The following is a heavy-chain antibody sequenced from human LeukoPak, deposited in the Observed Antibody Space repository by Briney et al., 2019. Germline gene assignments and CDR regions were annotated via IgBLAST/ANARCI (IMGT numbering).Heavy chain of an antibody. V-gene: IGHV1-18*01. CDR1: GYTFTSYG. Sequence: ASVKVSCKASGYTFTSYGISWVRQAPGQGLEWMGWISAVNGNTNYAQKLQGRVTMTTDTSTSTAYMELRSLRSDDTAVYYCARVGDMVRGVIITDAFDIWGQGTMVTVSS. D-gene: IGHD3-10*01. CDR3: ARVGDMVRGVIITDAFDI. J-gene: IGHJ3*02. CDR2: ISAVNGNT.